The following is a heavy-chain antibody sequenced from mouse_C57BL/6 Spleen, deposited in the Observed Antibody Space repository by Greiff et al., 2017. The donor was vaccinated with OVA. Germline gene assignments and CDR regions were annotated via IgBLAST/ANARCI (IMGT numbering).Heavy chain of an antibody. CDR2: IRSKSNNYAT. D-gene: IGHD2-10*02. Sequence: EVKVVESGGGLVQPKGSLKLSCAASGFSFNTYAMNWVRQAPGKGLEWVARIRSKSNNYATYYADSVKDRFTISRDDSESMLYLQMNNLKTEDTAMYYCVLEAMDYWGQGTSVTVSS. CDR1: GFSFNTYA. J-gene: IGHJ4*01. CDR3: VLEAMDY. V-gene: IGHV10-1*01.